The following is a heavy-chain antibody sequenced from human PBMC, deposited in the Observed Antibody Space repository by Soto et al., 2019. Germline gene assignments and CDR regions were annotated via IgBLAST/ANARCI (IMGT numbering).Heavy chain of an antibody. CDR3: ARRLYSSSWVPFDY. J-gene: IGHJ4*02. V-gene: IGHV4-34*01. CDR2: INHSGST. Sequence: SETLSLTCAVYGGSFSGYYWSWIRQPPGKGLEWIGEINHSGSTNYNPSLKSRVTISVDTSKNQFSLKLSSVTAADTAVYYCARRLYSSSWVPFDYWGQGTLVTVSS. CDR1: GGSFSGYY. D-gene: IGHD6-13*01.